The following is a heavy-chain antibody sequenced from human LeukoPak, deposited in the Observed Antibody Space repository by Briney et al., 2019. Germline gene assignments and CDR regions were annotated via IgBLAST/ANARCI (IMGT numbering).Heavy chain of an antibody. CDR1: GGTFSSYA. CDR3: ARGRCSSTSCYTVFDY. J-gene: IGHJ4*02. D-gene: IGHD2-2*02. CDR2: IIPIFGTA. V-gene: IGHV1-69*13. Sequence: SVKVSCKASGGTFSSYAISWVRQAPGQGLEWMGGIIPIFGTANYAQKFQGRVTITADESTSTAYMELSSLRSEDTAVYYCARGRCSSTSCYTVFDYWGQGTLVTVSS.